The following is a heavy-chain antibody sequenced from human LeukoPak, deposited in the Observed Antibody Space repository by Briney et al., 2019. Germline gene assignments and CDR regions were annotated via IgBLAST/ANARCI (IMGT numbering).Heavy chain of an antibody. CDR2: IYYSGST. CDR1: GGSISSNSYY. V-gene: IGHV4-39*07. CDR3: ARGYKYGDYEP. D-gene: IGHD4-17*01. Sequence: PSETLSLTCTVSGGSISSNSYYWGWIRQSPGKGLEWIGSIYYSGSTYYNPSLKSRVTISVDTSKNQFSLKLSSVTAADTAVYYCARGYKYGDYEPWGQGTLVTVSS. J-gene: IGHJ5*02.